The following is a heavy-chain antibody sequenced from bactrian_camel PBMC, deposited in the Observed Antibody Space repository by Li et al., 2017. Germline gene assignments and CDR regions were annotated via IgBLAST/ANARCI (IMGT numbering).Heavy chain of an antibody. Sequence: VQLVESGGGSVQPGGSLRLSCEVSEFAFSNSAMSWVRQAPGKGLEWVSGIIAGGITTAYAGSVKGRFFISRDNAKNTLYLQMNSVKSESEDTAMYYCAADLDYSDYTPFGYWGQGTQVTVS. CDR2: IIAGGITT. V-gene: IGHV3S42*01. CDR1: EFAFSNSA. J-gene: IGHJ6*01. CDR3: AADLDYSDYTPFGY. D-gene: IGHD4*01.